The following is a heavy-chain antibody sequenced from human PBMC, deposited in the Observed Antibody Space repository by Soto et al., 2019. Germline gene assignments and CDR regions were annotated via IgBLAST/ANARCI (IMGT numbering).Heavy chain of an antibody. V-gene: IGHV4-59*08. CDR3: ARRWLRHMDV. CDR1: GGSISSYY. Sequence: SETLSLTCTVSGGSISSYYWSRIRQPPGKGLEWIGYIYYSGSTNYNPSLKSRVTISVDTSKNQFSLKLSSVTAADTAVYYCARRWLRHMDVWGKGTTVTVSS. D-gene: IGHD5-12*01. CDR2: IYYSGST. J-gene: IGHJ6*03.